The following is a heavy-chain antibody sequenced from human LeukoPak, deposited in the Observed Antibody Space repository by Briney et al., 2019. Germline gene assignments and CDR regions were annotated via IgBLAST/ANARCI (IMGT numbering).Heavy chain of an antibody. J-gene: IGHJ6*03. D-gene: IGHD2-15*01. CDR3: AGYCSGGSCWDYYYMDV. CDR1: GFTFSSYS. CDR2: ISSCSSTI. V-gene: IGHV3-48*01. Sequence: GGSLRLSCAASGFTFSSYSMNWVRQAPGKGLEWVSYISSCSSTIYYADSVKGRFTISRDNAKNSLYLQMNSLRAEDTAVYYCAGYCSGGSCWDYYYMDVWGKGTTVTVSS.